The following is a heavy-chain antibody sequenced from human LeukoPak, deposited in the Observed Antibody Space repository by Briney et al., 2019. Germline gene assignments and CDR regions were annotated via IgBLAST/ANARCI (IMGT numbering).Heavy chain of an antibody. CDR1: GYTFTGYY. CDR3: AREAPIEYSSSSAGSAIDY. J-gene: IGHJ4*02. D-gene: IGHD6-6*01. V-gene: IGHV1-2*06. CDR2: INPNSGGT. Sequence: ASVKVSCEASGYTFTGYYMHWVRQAPGQGLEWMGRINPNSGGTNYAQKFQGRVTMTRDTSISTAYMELSRLRSDDTAVYYCAREAPIEYSSSSAGSAIDYWGQGTLVTVSS.